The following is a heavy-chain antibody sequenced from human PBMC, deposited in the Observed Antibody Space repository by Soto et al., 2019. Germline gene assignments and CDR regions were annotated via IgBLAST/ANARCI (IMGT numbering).Heavy chain of an antibody. Sequence: GGSLRLSCAASGFTFSSYATSWVRQAPGKGLEWVSAISGSGGSTYYADSVKGRFTISRDNSKNTLYLQMNSLRAEDTAVYYCASLWFGELLYGMGVWGQGTTVTVSS. CDR2: ISGSGGST. V-gene: IGHV3-23*01. D-gene: IGHD3-10*01. CDR3: ASLWFGELLYGMGV. CDR1: GFTFSSYA. J-gene: IGHJ6*02.